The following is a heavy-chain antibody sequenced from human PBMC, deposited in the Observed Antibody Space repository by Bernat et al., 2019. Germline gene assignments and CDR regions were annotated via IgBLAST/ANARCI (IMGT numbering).Heavy chain of an antibody. CDR2: ISYDGNRI. D-gene: IGHD3-16*01. V-gene: IGHV3-30*18. Sequence: QVQLVESGGGVVQPGNSLRLSCAVSGFTLRRYGMHWVRQAPGKGLEWVALISYDGNRIYYGDSVKGRFTISRDSSKNTVYLQMNSLRAEDTALYYCAKCKATYAYGIDYWGQGTLVTVSS. CDR1: GFTLRRYG. J-gene: IGHJ4*02. CDR3: AKCKATYAYGIDY.